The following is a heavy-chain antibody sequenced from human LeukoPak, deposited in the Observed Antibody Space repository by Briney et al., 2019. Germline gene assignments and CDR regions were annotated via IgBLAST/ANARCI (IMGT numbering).Heavy chain of an antibody. CDR1: GFTFSSYW. J-gene: IGHJ4*02. Sequence: GGSLRLSCAGSGFTFSSYWMSWVRQAPGKGLEWVANIKQDGSEKYYVDSVKGRFTISRDNAKNSLYLQMNSLRAEDTAVYYCARERRFADWGQGTLVTVSS. CDR3: ARERRFAD. V-gene: IGHV3-7*01. CDR2: IKQDGSEK.